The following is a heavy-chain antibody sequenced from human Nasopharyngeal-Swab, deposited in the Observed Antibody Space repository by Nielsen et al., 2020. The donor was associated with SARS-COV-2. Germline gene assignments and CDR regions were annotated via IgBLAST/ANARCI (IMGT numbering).Heavy chain of an antibody. CDR3: ARDNHCSSTSCYLWFSAYYYYMDV. V-gene: IGHV3-21*01. D-gene: IGHD2-2*01. CDR2: ISSSSSYI. Sequence: WIRQPPGKGLEWVSSISSSSSYIYYADSVKGRFTISRDNAKNSLYLQMNNLRAEDTAVYYCARDNHCSSTSCYLWFSAYYYYMDVWGKGTTVTVSS. J-gene: IGHJ6*03.